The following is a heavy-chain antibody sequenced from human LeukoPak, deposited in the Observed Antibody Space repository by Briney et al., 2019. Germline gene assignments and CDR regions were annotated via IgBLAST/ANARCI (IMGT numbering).Heavy chain of an antibody. V-gene: IGHV1-18*01. CDR1: GYTFTSYG. CDR3: ARAAGYDILTGYYNWFDP. D-gene: IGHD3-9*01. J-gene: IGHJ5*02. CDR2: ISAYNGNT. Sequence: GASVKVSCKASGYTFTSYGISWVRQAPGQGLEWMGWISAYNGNTNYAQKLQGRVTMTTDTSTSTAYMELRSLRSDDTAVYYCARAAGYDILTGYYNWFDPWGQGTLVTVSS.